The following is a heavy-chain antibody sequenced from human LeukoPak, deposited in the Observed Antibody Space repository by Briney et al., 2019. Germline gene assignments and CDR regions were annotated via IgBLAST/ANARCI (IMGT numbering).Heavy chain of an antibody. V-gene: IGHV4-34*01. Sequence: SETLSLTCAVYGGSFSGYYWSWIRQPPGKGLEWIGEINHSGSTNYNPSLKSRVTISVGTSMNQFSLKLSSVTAADTAVYYCARGAEYYDFWSGYYYWFDPWGQGTLVTVSS. D-gene: IGHD3-3*01. CDR3: ARGAEYYDFWSGYYYWFDP. J-gene: IGHJ5*02. CDR1: GGSFSGYY. CDR2: INHSGST.